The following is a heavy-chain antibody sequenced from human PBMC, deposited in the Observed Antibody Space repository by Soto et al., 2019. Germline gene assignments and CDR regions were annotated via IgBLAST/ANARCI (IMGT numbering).Heavy chain of an antibody. Sequence: GASVKVACKASGYTFTSYGISWVRQAPGQGLEWMGWISAYNGNTNYAQKLQGRVTMTTDTSTSTAYMELRSLRSDDTAVYYCARVLESDYYYYGMDVWGQGTTVTVSS. J-gene: IGHJ6*02. CDR1: GYTFTSYG. D-gene: IGHD1-26*01. V-gene: IGHV1-18*01. CDR3: ARVLESDYYYYGMDV. CDR2: ISAYNGNT.